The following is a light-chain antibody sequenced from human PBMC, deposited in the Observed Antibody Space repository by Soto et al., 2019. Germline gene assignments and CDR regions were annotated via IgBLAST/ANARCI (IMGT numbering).Light chain of an antibody. V-gene: IGKV1-39*01. J-gene: IGKJ4*01. Sequence: DIQMTQSPSSLSASVGDRITITCRASQSVIKSVNWYQQKPGKAPKLLMYITSTLQSGVPSRFSGSGSGTDFTLTISSLQPEDFATYYCQQSHTTSTFGGGTKVEIK. CDR2: ITS. CDR1: QSVIKS. CDR3: QQSHTTST.